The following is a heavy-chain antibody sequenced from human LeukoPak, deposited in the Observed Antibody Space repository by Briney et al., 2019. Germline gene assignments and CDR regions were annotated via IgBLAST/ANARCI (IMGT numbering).Heavy chain of an antibody. CDR1: GFTFSSYA. J-gene: IGHJ4*02. CDR3: AKDVDGDYFDY. CDR2: ISGTGGST. V-gene: IGHV3-23*01. D-gene: IGHD4-17*01. Sequence: GGSLRLSCAASGFTFSSYAMSWVRQAPGKGLEWVPAISGTGGSTYYADSVKGRFTISRDNSKNTLYLQMNSLRAEDTAVYYCAKDVDGDYFDYWGQGTLVTVSS.